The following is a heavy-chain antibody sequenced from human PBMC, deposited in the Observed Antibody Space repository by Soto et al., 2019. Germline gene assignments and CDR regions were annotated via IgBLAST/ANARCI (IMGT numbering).Heavy chain of an antibody. J-gene: IGHJ5*02. D-gene: IGHD3-3*01. CDR3: ARDPTIFGVVISWFDP. Sequence: LRLSCAASGFTFSSYAMSWVRQAPGKGLEWVSAISGSGGSTYYADSVKGRFTISRDNSKNTLYLQMNSLRAEDTAVYYCARDPTIFGVVISWFDPWGQGTLVTVSS. V-gene: IGHV3-23*01. CDR1: GFTFSSYA. CDR2: ISGSGGST.